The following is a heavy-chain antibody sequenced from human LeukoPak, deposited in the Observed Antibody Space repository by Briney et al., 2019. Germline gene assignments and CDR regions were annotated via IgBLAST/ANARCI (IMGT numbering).Heavy chain of an antibody. CDR3: ARADLYYYGMDV. Sequence: ASVKVFCKASGYTFTGYYMHWVRQAPGQGLEWMGWINPNSGGTNYAQKFQGWVTMTRDTSISTAYMELSRLRSDDTAVYYCARADLYYYGMDVWGKGTTVTVSS. V-gene: IGHV1-2*04. J-gene: IGHJ6*04. CDR2: INPNSGGT. CDR1: GYTFTGYY.